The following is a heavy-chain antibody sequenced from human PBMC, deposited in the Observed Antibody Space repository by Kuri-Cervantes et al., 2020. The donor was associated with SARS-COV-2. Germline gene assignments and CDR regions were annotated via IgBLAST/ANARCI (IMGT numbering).Heavy chain of an antibody. V-gene: IGHV1-69*10. D-gene: IGHD6-19*01. CDR3: ARAFDSSGWSSYCY. CDR1: GYTFTSYY. J-gene: IGHJ4*02. Sequence: SVKVSCKASGYTFTSYYMHWVRQAPGQGLEWMGGIIPIFGIANYAQKFQGRVTITADKSTSTAYMELSSLRSEDTAVYYCARAFDSSGWSSYCYWGQGTLVTVSS. CDR2: IIPIFGIA.